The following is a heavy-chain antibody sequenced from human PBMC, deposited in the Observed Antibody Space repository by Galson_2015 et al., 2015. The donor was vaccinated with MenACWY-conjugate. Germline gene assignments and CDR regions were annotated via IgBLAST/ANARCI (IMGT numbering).Heavy chain of an antibody. D-gene: IGHD5-12*01. Sequence: SVKVSCKASGSTFSNYAMHWLRQAPGQRLEYMGWINVGSGTTRSSQEFQDRVTIITDTSANTAYMELSSLRSEDTAVYFCARAPLGYGYDYFDPWGQGTLVTVSS. J-gene: IGHJ5*02. CDR2: INVGSGTT. CDR3: ARAPLGYGYDYFDP. CDR1: GSTFSNYA. V-gene: IGHV1-3*01.